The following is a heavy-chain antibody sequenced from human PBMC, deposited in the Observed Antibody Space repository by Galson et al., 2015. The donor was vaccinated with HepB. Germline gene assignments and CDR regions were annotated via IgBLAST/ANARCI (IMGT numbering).Heavy chain of an antibody. J-gene: IGHJ3*02. CDR1: GFTFSTYS. V-gene: IGHV3-48*02. Sequence: SLRLSCAASGFTFSTYSMNWVRQAPGKGLEWVSYISSSSSTIYYADSVKGRFTISRDNAKNSLYLQMNSLRDEDTAVYYCAREIIRFGAFDIWGQETMVTVSS. CDR3: AREIIRFGAFDI. D-gene: IGHD3-10*01. CDR2: ISSSSSTI.